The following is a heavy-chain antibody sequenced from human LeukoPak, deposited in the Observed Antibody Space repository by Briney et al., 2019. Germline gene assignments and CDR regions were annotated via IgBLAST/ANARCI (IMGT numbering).Heavy chain of an antibody. CDR1: GFTFSSYA. CDR2: ISGSGGST. Sequence: GGSLRLSCAASGFTFSSYAMSWVRQAPGKGLEWVSAISGSGGSTYYADSVKGRFTISRDNSKNTLYLQMNSLRAEDTAVYYCAKVFYFHHYYGDYFDYWGQGTLVTVSS. J-gene: IGHJ4*02. CDR3: AKVFYFHHYYGDYFDY. D-gene: IGHD4-17*01. V-gene: IGHV3-23*01.